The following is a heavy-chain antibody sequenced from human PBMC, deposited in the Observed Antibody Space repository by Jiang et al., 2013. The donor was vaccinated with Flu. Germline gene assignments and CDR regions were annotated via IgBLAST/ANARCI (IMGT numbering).Heavy chain of an antibody. Sequence: GAEVKKPGASLKVSCKASGYTFTSYYIHWVRQAPGQGLEWMGIINPSSGSTSYAQKFQGRVTMTRDTSTTTVYMELSSLRSEDTAVFYCARDIVVGDFYAFHIWGQGTMVTVSS. J-gene: IGHJ3*02. V-gene: IGHV1-46*01. CDR3: ARDIVVGDFYAFHI. CDR2: INPSSGST. D-gene: IGHD3-10*01. CDR1: GYTFTSYY.